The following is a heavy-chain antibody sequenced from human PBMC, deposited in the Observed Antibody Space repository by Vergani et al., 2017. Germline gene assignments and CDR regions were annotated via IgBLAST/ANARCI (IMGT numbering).Heavy chain of an antibody. CDR3: VYRKTECGTTGCFYPFYYYYYMDV. CDR2: IYWNDDQ. Sequence: QITLKESGPTLVKPTQTLTLTCTFSGFSLNTRGVSVAWIRQPPGKALDWLALIYWNDDQHYSPSLNNRVTITKDTSKNQGVLTMTNMDYVDTGTYYCVYRKTECGTTGCFYPFYYYYYMDVWGKGTTVTVSS. CDR1: GFSLNTRGVS. J-gene: IGHJ6*03. V-gene: IGHV2-5*04. D-gene: IGHD1-7*01.